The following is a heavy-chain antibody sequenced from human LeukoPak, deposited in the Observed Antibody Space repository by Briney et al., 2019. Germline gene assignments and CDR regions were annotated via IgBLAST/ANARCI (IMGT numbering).Heavy chain of an antibody. V-gene: IGHV5-51*01. J-gene: IGHJ4*02. CDR3: ARRVLGTGADY. CDR2: IYPADSTA. Sequence: GESLKISCKASGYSFTTYWIGWVRQVPGKGLEWVGIIYPADSTAKYSPSFQGQVTISVDKSTSTAYLQWSSLKASDTAVYYCARRVLGTGADYWGQGTLVTVSS. D-gene: IGHD4/OR15-4a*01. CDR1: GYSFTTYW.